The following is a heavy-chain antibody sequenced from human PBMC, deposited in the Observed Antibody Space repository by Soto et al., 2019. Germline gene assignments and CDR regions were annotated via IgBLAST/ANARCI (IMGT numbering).Heavy chain of an antibody. Sequence: QVQLVQSGAEVKKPGSSVKVSCKASGGTFSSYAISWVRQAPGQGLEWMGGIIPIFGTANYAQKFQGRVTITADEFTSTAYMELSSLRSEDTAVYYCARDQYRYSSSWEPNLFDYWGQGTLVTVSS. CDR1: GGTFSSYA. D-gene: IGHD6-13*01. CDR2: IIPIFGTA. CDR3: ARDQYRYSSSWEPNLFDY. J-gene: IGHJ4*02. V-gene: IGHV1-69*01.